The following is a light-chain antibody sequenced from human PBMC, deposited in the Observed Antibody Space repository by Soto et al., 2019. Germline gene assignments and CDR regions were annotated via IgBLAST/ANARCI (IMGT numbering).Light chain of an antibody. CDR3: QQYNNGPPIT. V-gene: IGKV3-15*01. CDR2: GAS. J-gene: IGKJ5*01. Sequence: EIVITQSPATVPVSPGERVTLSCRASQSVSIDLAWYQQKPGQAPRLLIYGASTRATGIPARFSGSGAGTEFTLTISSLQSEDFAVYYCQQYNNGPPITFGQGTRLEIK. CDR1: QSVSID.